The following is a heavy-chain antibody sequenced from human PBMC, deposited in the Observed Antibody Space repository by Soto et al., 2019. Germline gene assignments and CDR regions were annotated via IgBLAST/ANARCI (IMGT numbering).Heavy chain of an antibody. CDR1: GYAFTTYG. CDR2: ISAHNGNT. J-gene: IGHJ4*02. Sequence: QVHLVQSGAEVKKPGASVKVSCKGSGYAFTTYGITWVRQAPGQGLEWMGWISAHNGNTNYAQKLQGRVTVTRDTATSTAYMARRSLRSDDTAVYYCAGGRYGDDWGQGARVTVSS. V-gene: IGHV1-18*01. D-gene: IGHD1-1*01. CDR3: AGGRYGDD.